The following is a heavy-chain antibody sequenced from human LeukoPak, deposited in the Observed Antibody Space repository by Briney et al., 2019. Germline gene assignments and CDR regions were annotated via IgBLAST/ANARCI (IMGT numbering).Heavy chain of an antibody. CDR2: FDPEDGET. V-gene: IGHV1-24*01. CDR1: GYTLTELS. CDR3: ATFEGGQDWFDP. J-gene: IGHJ5*02. Sequence: ASVKVSCKVSGYTLTELSMHWVRQAPGKGLEWMGGFDPEDGETIYAQKIQGRVTMTEDTSTDTAYMELSSLRSEDTAVYYCATFEGGQDWFDPWGQGTLVTVSS. D-gene: IGHD1-26*01.